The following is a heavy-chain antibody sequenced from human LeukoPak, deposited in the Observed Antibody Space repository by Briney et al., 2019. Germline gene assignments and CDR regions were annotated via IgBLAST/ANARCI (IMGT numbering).Heavy chain of an antibody. J-gene: IGHJ4*02. D-gene: IGHD4-17*01. CDR3: ARAMIPHDYGDYYYFDY. V-gene: IGHV1-3*01. CDR1: GYTFTSYA. CDR2: INAGNGNT. Sequence: GSVKVSCKASGYTFTSYAMHWVRQAPGQRLEWMGWINAGNGNTKYSQKFQGRVTITRDTSASTAYMELSSLRSEDTAVYYCARAMIPHDYGDYYYFDYWGQGTLVTVSS.